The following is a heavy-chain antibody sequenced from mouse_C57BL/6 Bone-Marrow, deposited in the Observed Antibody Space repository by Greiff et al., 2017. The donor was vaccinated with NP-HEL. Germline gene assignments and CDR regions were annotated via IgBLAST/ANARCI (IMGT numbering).Heavy chain of an antibody. Sequence: DVMLVESGGDLVKPGGSLKLSCAASGFTFSIYGMSWVRQTPDKRLEWVATISSGGSYTYYPDSVKGRFTISRDNAKNTLYLQVSSLKSEDTAMYYCARKSPFYYGSSFDYWGQGTTLTVSS. CDR3: ARKSPFYYGSSFDY. CDR2: ISSGGSYT. V-gene: IGHV5-6*02. J-gene: IGHJ2*01. D-gene: IGHD1-1*01. CDR1: GFTFSIYG.